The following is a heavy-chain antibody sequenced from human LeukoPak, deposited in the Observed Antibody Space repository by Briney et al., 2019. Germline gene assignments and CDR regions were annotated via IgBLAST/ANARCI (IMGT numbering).Heavy chain of an antibody. J-gene: IGHJ4*02. CDR1: GGSFSGYY. CDR3: ARDNLYSYCSSTSCQYYFDY. CDR2: INHSGST. D-gene: IGHD2-2*01. V-gene: IGHV4-34*01. Sequence: MTSETLSLTCAVYGGSFSGYYWSWIRQPPGKGLEWIGEINHSGSTNYNPSLKSRVTISVDTSKNQFSLKLSSVTAADTAVYYCARDNLYSYCSSTSCQYYFDYWGQGTLVTVSS.